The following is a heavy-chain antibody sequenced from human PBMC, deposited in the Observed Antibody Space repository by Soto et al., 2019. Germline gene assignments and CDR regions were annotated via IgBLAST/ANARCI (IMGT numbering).Heavy chain of an antibody. J-gene: IGHJ4*02. D-gene: IGHD5-12*01. V-gene: IGHV4-31*03. Sequence: QVQLQESGPGLVKPSQTLSLTCTVSGGSISSGGYYWGWIRQHPGKVLEWIGYIYYSGSTYYNPYLKSRVTISVDTSKNQFSLKLSSVTAADTAVYYCARDRDGYNERFAYWGQGTLVTVSS. CDR2: IYYSGST. CDR3: ARDRDGYNERFAY. CDR1: GGSISSGGYY.